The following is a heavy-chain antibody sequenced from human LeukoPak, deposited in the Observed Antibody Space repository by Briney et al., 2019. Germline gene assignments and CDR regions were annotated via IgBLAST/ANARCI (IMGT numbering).Heavy chain of an antibody. D-gene: IGHD5-18*01. J-gene: IGHJ5*02. CDR1: GCTFSSYA. CDR2: IIPILGIA. Sequence: SVKVSCKASGCTFSSYAISWVRQAPGQGLEWMGRIIPILGIANYAQKVQGRVTITADKSTSTAYMELSGLRSENTAVYYCARDPPRAHSYGYLWGQGTLVTVSS. V-gene: IGHV1-69*04. CDR3: ARDPPRAHSYGYL.